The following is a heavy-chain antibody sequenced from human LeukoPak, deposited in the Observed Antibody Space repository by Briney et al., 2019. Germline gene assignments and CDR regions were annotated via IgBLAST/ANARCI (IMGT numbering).Heavy chain of an antibody. CDR1: GGPISSSSYY. D-gene: IGHD3-3*01. V-gene: IGHV4-39*01. J-gene: IGHJ4*02. CDR3: ASTLRFLPYRRFDY. CDR2: IYQSGSGSS. Sequence: PSETLSLTCTVSGGPISSSSYYWGWIRQPPGKGLEWIGSIYQSGSGSSYYNPSLKSRVTIFGDTSKNQFFLRLSSVTAADTAVYYCASTLRFLPYRRFDYWGQGTLVTVPS.